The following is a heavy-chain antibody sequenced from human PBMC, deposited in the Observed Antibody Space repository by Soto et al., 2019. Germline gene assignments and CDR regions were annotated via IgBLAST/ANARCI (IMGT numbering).Heavy chain of an antibody. CDR1: GGFLRSTSYY. V-gene: IGHV4-39*01. D-gene: IGHD4-17*01. Sequence: NPSETLSLTCTVPGGFLRSTSYYCAWILQPPGKGLEWIGSIFFNGSPDYNPSLQSRVTISVETSKNQFSLKLSSVAAADTAVYFCARQVGDYYFDYWGQGTRVTVSS. J-gene: IGHJ4*02. CDR3: ARQVGDYYFDY. CDR2: IFFNGSP.